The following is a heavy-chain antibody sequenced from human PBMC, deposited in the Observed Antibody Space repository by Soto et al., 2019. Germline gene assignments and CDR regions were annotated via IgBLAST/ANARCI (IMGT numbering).Heavy chain of an antibody. J-gene: IGHJ5*02. CDR2: ISGRGFTK. V-gene: IGHV3-23*01. Sequence: PGGSLILSCAASGFIFENFGMSWVRQAPGKGLEWISTISGRGFTKYYADSVKGQFTIPRDNTKATVYLELNNLIAEDTAVYHCAKNQGVELVPLATVDWFDPWGQGSVVTVSS. CDR1: GFIFENFG. D-gene: IGHD1-26*01. CDR3: AKNQGVELVPLATVDWFDP.